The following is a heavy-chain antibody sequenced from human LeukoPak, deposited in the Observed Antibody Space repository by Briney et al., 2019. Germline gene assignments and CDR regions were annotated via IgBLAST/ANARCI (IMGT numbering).Heavy chain of an antibody. CDR1: GGSISSYY. J-gene: IGHJ3*02. V-gene: IGHV4-59*08. Sequence: PSETLSLTCTVSGGSISSYYWSWIRQPPGKGLEWIGYIYYSGSTNYNPSLKSRVTISVDTSKNQFSLKLSSVTAADTAVYYCASHRPYCSSTSCYGRGWAFDIWGQGTMVTVSS. CDR2: IYYSGST. CDR3: ASHRPYCSSTSCYGRGWAFDI. D-gene: IGHD2-2*01.